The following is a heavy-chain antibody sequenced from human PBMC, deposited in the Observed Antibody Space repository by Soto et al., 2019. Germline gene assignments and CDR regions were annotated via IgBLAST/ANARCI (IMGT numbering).Heavy chain of an antibody. V-gene: IGHV3-33*01. CDR3: ARDMAYDYVWGSYRYTPEGRYYFDY. CDR1: GFTFSSYG. Sequence: QVQLVESGGGVVQPGRSLRLSCAASGFTFSSYGMHWVRQAPGKGLEWVAVIWYDGSNKYYADPVKGRFTISRDNSKNTLYLQMNSLRAEDTAVYYCARDMAYDYVWGSYRYTPEGRYYFDYWGQGTLVTVSS. D-gene: IGHD3-16*02. CDR2: IWYDGSNK. J-gene: IGHJ4*02.